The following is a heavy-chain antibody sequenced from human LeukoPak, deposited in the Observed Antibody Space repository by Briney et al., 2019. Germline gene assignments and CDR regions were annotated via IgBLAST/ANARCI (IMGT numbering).Heavy chain of an antibody. CDR1: RFTVSSNY. D-gene: IGHD3-16*01. CDR2: IYSGGTT. J-gene: IGHJ6*03. CDR3: AKRGPLGPYYYYYMDV. V-gene: IGHV3-66*04. Sequence: PGGSLRLSCAASRFTVSSNYMSWVRQAPGKGLEWVSVIYSGGTTYYADSVKGRFTISRDNSKSTLYLQMNSLRAEDTAVYYCAKRGPLGPYYYYYMDVWGKGTTVTVSS.